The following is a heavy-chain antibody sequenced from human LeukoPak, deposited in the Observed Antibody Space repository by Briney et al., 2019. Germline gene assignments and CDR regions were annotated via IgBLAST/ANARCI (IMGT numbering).Heavy chain of an antibody. Sequence: PGGSLRLSCAASGFTFSSYAMNWVRQAPGKGLEWVSAISGGGGTTYYADSVKGRFTISRDNSKNTLFLQMTSLRAEDTAVYYCAGVWGWELLLPRSEAFDIWGQGTMVTVSS. CDR1: GFTFSSYA. J-gene: IGHJ3*02. CDR3: AGVWGWELLLPRSEAFDI. D-gene: IGHD1-26*01. CDR2: ISGGGGTT. V-gene: IGHV3-23*01.